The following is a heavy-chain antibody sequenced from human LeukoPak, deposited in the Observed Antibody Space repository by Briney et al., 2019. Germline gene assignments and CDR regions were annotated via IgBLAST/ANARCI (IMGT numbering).Heavy chain of an antibody. V-gene: IGHV3-7*01. CDR2: IKQDGSEK. CDR1: RFTFGSYW. D-gene: IGHD6-13*01. J-gene: IGHJ6*03. Sequence: GGSLRLSCAASRFTFGSYWMSWVRQAPGKGLEWVANIKQDGSEKYYVDSVKGRFTISRDNAKNSLYLQMNSLRAEDTAVYYCARGETDSSSWYVGYYYYYMDVWGKGTTVTVSS. CDR3: ARGETDSSSWYVGYYYYYMDV.